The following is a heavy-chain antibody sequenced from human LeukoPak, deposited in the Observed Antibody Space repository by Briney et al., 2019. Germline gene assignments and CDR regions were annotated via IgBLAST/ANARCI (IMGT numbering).Heavy chain of an antibody. V-gene: IGHV3-23*01. J-gene: IGHJ3*02. CDR1: GFTFSSYA. Sequence: GGSLRLSCAASGFTFSSYAMSWVRQAPGKGLEWVSAISGSGGSTYYADSVKGRFTISRDNSKNTLYLQMNSLRAEDTAVYYCAKVVSEYYYYDSAGGAFDIWGQGTMVTVSS. D-gene: IGHD3-22*01. CDR2: ISGSGGST. CDR3: AKVVSEYYYYDSAGGAFDI.